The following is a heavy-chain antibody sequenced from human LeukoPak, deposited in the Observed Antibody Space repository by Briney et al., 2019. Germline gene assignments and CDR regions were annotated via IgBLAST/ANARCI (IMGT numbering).Heavy chain of an antibody. CDR2: INQDGNKK. J-gene: IGHJ4*02. D-gene: IGHD4/OR15-4a*01. Sequence: QPGGSLRLSCAASGFTFRNYWMSWVRQAPGKGLEWVAHINQDGNKKYYVDSVKGRFTIFRDNAKNSLYLQMNSLRAEDTAVYYCATGDYGVHGDYWGQGILVTVSS. V-gene: IGHV3-7*03. CDR3: ATGDYGVHGDY. CDR1: GFTFRNYW.